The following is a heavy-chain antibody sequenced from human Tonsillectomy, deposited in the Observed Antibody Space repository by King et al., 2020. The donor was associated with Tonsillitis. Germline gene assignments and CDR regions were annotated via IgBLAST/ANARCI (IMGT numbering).Heavy chain of an antibody. CDR3: ARVSASDWNFDS. Sequence: QLVQSGAEVKKPGESLKISCQGSGSSFTSHWIAWVRQMPGKGLVSMGTIYPGDSDTIYTPSFQGQVTISADKSISTAYLQGSTLKASDTAMYYCARVSASDWNFDSWGQGTLVIVSA. J-gene: IGHJ4*02. CDR2: IYPGDSDT. V-gene: IGHV5-51*01. CDR1: GSSFTSHW. D-gene: IGHD6-19*01.